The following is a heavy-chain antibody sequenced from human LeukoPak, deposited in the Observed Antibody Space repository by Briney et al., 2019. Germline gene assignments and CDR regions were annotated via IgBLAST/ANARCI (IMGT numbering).Heavy chain of an antibody. J-gene: IGHJ6*02. CDR3: ARDFDAVYYYYGMDV. CDR1: GYTFTGYY. CDR2: INPNSGGT. V-gene: IGHV1-2*06. D-gene: IGHD3-9*01. Sequence: ASVKVSCKASGYTFTGYYMHWVRQAPGQGLEWMGRINPNSGGTNYAQKFQGRVTMTRDASISTAYMELSRLRSDDTAVYYCARDFDAVYYYYGMDVWGQGTTVTVSS.